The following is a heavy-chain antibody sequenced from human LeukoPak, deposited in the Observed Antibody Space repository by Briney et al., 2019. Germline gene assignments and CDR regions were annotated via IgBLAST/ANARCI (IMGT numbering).Heavy chain of an antibody. D-gene: IGHD4-11*01. CDR1: GYTFIDYY. V-gene: IGHV1-2*04. J-gene: IGHJ4*02. CDR2: INPNSGAT. CDR3: ARVKTNY. Sequence: ASVKVSCKASGYTFIDYYMHWVRQAPGQGLEWMGWINPNSGATNYAQKFQRWVTMTRDTSITTAYMELSRLRSDDTAVYYCARVKTNYWGQGTLVTVSS.